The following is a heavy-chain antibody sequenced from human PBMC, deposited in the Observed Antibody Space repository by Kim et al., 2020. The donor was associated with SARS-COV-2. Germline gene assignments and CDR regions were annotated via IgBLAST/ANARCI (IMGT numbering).Heavy chain of an antibody. J-gene: IGHJ5*02. CDR1: GGSFSGYY. V-gene: IGHV4-34*01. CDR3: ARGPNGPRVAIWSGYYWFDP. Sequence: SQTLSLTCAVYGGSFSGYYWSWIRQPPGKGLEWIGEINHSGSTNYNPSLKSRVTISVDTSKNQFSLKLSSVTAADTAVYYCARGPNGPRVAIWSGYYWFDPWGQGTLVTVSS. D-gene: IGHD3-3*01. CDR2: INHSGST.